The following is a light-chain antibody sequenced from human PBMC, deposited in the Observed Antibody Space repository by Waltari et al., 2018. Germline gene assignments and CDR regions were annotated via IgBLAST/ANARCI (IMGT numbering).Light chain of an antibody. V-gene: IGLV1-47*01. Sequence: QSVLIQPPSASATPGQRVTISCSGSSPNLGSNDEDWYQQLPGTAPKLLIYRNNQRPSGAPDRFSGSKSGTSASLAISGLRAADEADYYCAAWDDSLSGYYVFGTGTKVTVL. CDR3: AAWDDSLSGYYV. CDR1: SPNLGSND. J-gene: IGLJ1*01. CDR2: RNN.